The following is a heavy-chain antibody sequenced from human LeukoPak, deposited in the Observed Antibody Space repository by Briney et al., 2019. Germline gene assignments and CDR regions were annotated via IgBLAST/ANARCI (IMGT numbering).Heavy chain of an antibody. Sequence: SETLSLTCTVFGGSISSYYWSWIRQPPGKGLEWIGYIYYSGSTNYNPSLKSRVTISVDTSKNQFSLKLSSVTAADTAVYYCARVVNRWSPTKFDYWGQGTLVTVSS. J-gene: IGHJ4*02. V-gene: IGHV4-59*01. CDR1: GGSISSYY. CDR3: ARVVNRWSPTKFDY. CDR2: IYYSGST. D-gene: IGHD3-16*02.